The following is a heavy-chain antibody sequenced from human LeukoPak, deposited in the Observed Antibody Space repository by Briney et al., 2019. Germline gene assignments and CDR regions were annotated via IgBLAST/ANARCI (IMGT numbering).Heavy chain of an antibody. CDR1: GYTFTGYY. J-gene: IGHJ4*02. Sequence: GASVKVSCKASGYTFTGYYMHWVRQAPGKGLEWMGGFDPEDGETIYAQKFQGRVTMTEGTSTDTAYMELSSLRSEDTAVYYCATASTASGSYLNALDYWGQGTLVTVSS. D-gene: IGHD1-26*01. CDR3: ATASTASGSYLNALDY. CDR2: FDPEDGET. V-gene: IGHV1-24*01.